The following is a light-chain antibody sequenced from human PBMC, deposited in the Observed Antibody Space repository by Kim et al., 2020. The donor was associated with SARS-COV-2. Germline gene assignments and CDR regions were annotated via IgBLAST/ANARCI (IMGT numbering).Light chain of an antibody. CDR2: EVG. CDR1: SSDVGSYNR. CDR3: SSYTSSSTYV. V-gene: IGLV2-18*02. J-gene: IGLJ1*01. Sequence: GLSVTLACTGTSSDVGSYNRVSWYQQPPGTAPKLMIYEVGNRPSGVPDRFSGSKSGNTASLIISGLQAEDEADYYCSSYTSSSTYVFGTGTKVTVL.